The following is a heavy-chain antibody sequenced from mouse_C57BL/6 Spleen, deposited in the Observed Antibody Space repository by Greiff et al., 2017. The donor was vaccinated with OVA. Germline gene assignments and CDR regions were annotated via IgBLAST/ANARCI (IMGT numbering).Heavy chain of an antibody. Sequence: EVHLVESGGDLVKPGGSLKLSCAASGFTFSSYGMSWVRQTPDKRLEWVATISGGGSYTYYPDSVKGRFTISRDNAKNTLYLQMSSLKSEDTAMYYCARQGVTGYYFDYWGQGTTLTVSS. V-gene: IGHV5-6*01. D-gene: IGHD2-3*01. CDR2: ISGGGSYT. CDR3: ARQGVTGYYFDY. CDR1: GFTFSSYG. J-gene: IGHJ2*01.